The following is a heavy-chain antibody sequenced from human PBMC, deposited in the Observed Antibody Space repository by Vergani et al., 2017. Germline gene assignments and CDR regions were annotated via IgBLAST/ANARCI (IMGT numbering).Heavy chain of an antibody. CDR1: GFTFSNAW. D-gene: IGHD4-17*01. V-gene: IGHV3-15*01. J-gene: IGHJ4*02. Sequence: EVQLVESGGGLVQPGGSLRLSCAASGFTFSNAWMSWVRQAPGKGLEWVGRIKSKTDGGTTDYAAPVKGRFTISRDDSKNTLYLQMNSLKTEDTAVYYCTTAAYGESHYYFDYWGQGTLVTVSS. CDR3: TTAAYGESHYYFDY. CDR2: IKSKTDGGTT.